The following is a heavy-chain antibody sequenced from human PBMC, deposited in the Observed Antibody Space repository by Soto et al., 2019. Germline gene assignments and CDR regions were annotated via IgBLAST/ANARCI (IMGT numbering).Heavy chain of an antibody. V-gene: IGHV4-59*08. CDR2: VYYSGT. Sequence: QVQLQESGPGLVKPSETLSLTCSVSSGSIGHYYWNWIRQSPGKGLEWIGNVYYSGTTYNPSLRRRVTISVETSKSQFSLNLTSVTAADTADYYCARQSSGDFDFWGQGVLVTVSS. J-gene: IGHJ4*02. D-gene: IGHD4-17*01. CDR3: ARQSSGDFDF. CDR1: SGSIGHYY.